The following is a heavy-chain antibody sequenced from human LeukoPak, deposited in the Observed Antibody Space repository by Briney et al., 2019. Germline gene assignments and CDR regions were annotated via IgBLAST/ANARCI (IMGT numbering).Heavy chain of an antibody. CDR1: GYTFTSYG. V-gene: IGHV1-18*01. Sequence: GASVKVSCKASGYTFTSYGISWVRQAPGQGREWRGWISAYNGNTNYAQKLQGRVTVTTDTSTSTAYIELRSLRSDDTAVYYCARDLRGYSYGYGNWFDPWGQGTLVTVSS. J-gene: IGHJ5*02. CDR3: ARDLRGYSYGYGNWFDP. CDR2: ISAYNGNT. D-gene: IGHD5-18*01.